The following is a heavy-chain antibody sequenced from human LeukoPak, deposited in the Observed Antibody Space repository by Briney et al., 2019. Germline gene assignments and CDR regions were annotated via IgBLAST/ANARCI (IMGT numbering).Heavy chain of an antibody. CDR2: INPSGGST. CDR3: ARDTNRITGTPKPRFDP. Sequence: ASVKVSCKTSGYTFTNYDINWVRQAPGQGLEWMGIINPSGGSTSYAQKFQGRVTMTRDTSTSTVYMELSSLRSEDTAVYYCARDTNRITGTPKPRFDPWGQGTLVTVSS. CDR1: GYTFTNYD. V-gene: IGHV1-46*01. J-gene: IGHJ5*02. D-gene: IGHD1-20*01.